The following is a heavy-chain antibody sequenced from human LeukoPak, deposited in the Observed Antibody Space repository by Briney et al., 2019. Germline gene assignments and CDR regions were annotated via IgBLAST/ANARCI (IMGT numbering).Heavy chain of an antibody. CDR1: GFTFSSYS. D-gene: IGHD2-15*01. V-gene: IGHV3-48*01. J-gene: IGHJ4*02. Sequence: QTGGSLRLSCAASGFTFSSYSMNWVRHAPGKGLEWVSYISSSSSTIYYADSVKGRFTISRDNAKNSLYLQMNSLRAEDTAVYYCARGLILEWLPSYYFDYWGQGTLVTVSS. CDR2: ISSSSSTI. CDR3: ARGLILEWLPSYYFDY.